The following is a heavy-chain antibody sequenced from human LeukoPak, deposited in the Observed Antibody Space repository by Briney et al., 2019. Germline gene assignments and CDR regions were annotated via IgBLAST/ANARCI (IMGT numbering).Heavy chain of an antibody. Sequence: SETLSLTCTVFGGSISSYYWSWVRQPLGKGLEWIGYVSYSGSTDYNPSLKSRVIISIDTSKNQFSLRLRSVTAADTAVYYCAREKDRYGRIDYWGQGTQVTVSS. CDR1: GGSISSYY. D-gene: IGHD5-18*01. J-gene: IGHJ4*02. V-gene: IGHV4-59*01. CDR3: AREKDRYGRIDY. CDR2: VSYSGST.